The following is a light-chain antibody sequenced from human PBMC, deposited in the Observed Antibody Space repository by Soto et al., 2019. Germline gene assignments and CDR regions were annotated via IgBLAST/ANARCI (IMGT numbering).Light chain of an antibody. Sequence: EIVMPQSPATLSVFPGERATLSCRASQSVSSNLAWYQQKPGQAPRLLIYGASTRATGIPARFSGSGSGTEFTLTISSLQSEDFAVYYWQQYNNWPPWTFGQGTKVEIK. V-gene: IGKV3-15*01. J-gene: IGKJ1*01. CDR1: QSVSSN. CDR2: GAS. CDR3: QQYNNWPPWT.